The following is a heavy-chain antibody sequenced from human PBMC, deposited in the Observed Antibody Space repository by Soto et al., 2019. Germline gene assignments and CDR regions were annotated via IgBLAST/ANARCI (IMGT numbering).Heavy chain of an antibody. CDR3: ARDRQYYDFWSGYPS. V-gene: IGHV3-48*01. J-gene: IGHJ4*02. CDR1: GFTFSSYS. D-gene: IGHD3-3*01. CDR2: ISSSSSTI. Sequence: GGSLRLSCAASGFTFSSYSMNWVRQAPGKGLEWVSYISSSSSTIYYADSVKGRFTISRDNAKNSLYLQMNSLRAEDTAVYYCARDRQYYDFWSGYPSWGQGTLVTVSS.